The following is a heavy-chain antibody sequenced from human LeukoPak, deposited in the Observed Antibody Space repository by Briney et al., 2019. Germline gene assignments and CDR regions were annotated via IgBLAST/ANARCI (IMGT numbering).Heavy chain of an antibody. D-gene: IGHD2-2*01. V-gene: IGHV4-34*01. J-gene: IGHJ4*02. CDR2: INHSGST. CDR3: ARGPSDCSSTSCYDSLGLDY. Sequence: PSETLSLTCAVYGGSFSDYYWSWIRQPPGKGLEWIGEINHSGSTNYNPSLKSRVTISVDTSKNQFSLKLSSVTAADTAVYYCARGPSDCSSTSCYDSLGLDYWGQGTLVTVSS. CDR1: GGSFSDYY.